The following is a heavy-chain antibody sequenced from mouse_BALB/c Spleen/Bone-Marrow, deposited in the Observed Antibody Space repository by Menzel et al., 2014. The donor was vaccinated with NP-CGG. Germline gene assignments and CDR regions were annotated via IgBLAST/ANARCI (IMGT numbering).Heavy chain of an antibody. J-gene: IGHJ3*01. CDR2: INPNNGDT. Sequence: EVHLQQSGPELVKPGASVKMSCKASGYTFTDYYMKRVKQNHGKSLEWIGDINPNNGDTFYNQKFKAKATLTVDKSSSTAYLQVNSLTSEDSAVYYCARGTRATYYWGQGTLVTVSA. V-gene: IGHV1-26*01. CDR1: GYTFTDYY. D-gene: IGHD3-1*01. CDR3: ARGTRATYY.